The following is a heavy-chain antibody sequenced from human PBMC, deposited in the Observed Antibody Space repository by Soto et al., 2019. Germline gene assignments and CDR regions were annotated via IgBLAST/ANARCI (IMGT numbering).Heavy chain of an antibody. V-gene: IGHV4-61*01. J-gene: IGHJ2*01. CDR3: SRDQGLGAGYFAL. CDR1: GGSVSSGTYY. Sequence: QVQLQESGPGQVKPSETLFLTCTVSGGSVSSGTYYWSWIRQPAGKGLEWMGYIYRGSPNYNPSLESRATISVDTSRTQFSLMLSSVTAADTAVCYCSRDQGLGAGYFALWGRGTLVTVSS. D-gene: IGHD7-27*01. CDR2: IYRGSP.